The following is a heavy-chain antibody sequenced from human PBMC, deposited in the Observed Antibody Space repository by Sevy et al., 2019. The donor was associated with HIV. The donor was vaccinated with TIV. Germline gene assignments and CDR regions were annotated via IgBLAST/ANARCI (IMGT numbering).Heavy chain of an antibody. V-gene: IGHV3-48*02. J-gene: IGHJ6*02. Sequence: GGSLRLSCAASEFTFSYFYMSWVRQVPGKGLEWVSYISSSGTSINYADSVKGRFTISRDNAKNSLYLQMNSLKDEDTAIYYCAGSRPYHGMDVWGQGTTVTVSS. D-gene: IGHD6-6*01. CDR3: AGSRPYHGMDV. CDR2: ISSSGTSI. CDR1: EFTFSYFY.